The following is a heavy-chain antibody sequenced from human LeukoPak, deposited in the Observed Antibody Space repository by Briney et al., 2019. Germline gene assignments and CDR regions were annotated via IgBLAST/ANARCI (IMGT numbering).Heavy chain of an antibody. D-gene: IGHD3-22*01. J-gene: IGHJ4*02. CDR2: IYPADSAI. CDR3: ARSSDSSGYYYLI. V-gene: IGHV5-51*01. Sequence: GDSMHISCEAFVYTFSYSWIGGVRPMPGKGLGGLGIIYPADSAIKYSPSIHGHVTISADKSISTAYLQWSCPKASDTAMYYCARSSDSSGYYYLIWGQGTLVTVSS. CDR1: VYTFSYSW.